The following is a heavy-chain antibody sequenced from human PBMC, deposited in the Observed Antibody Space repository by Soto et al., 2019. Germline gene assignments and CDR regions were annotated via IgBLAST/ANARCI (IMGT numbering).Heavy chain of an antibody. D-gene: IGHD1-1*01. Sequence: XAVKVSCTAAGYTFTSYYMDCVRQAPGQGLEWMGIINPSGGSTSYARKFQGRVTMTRDTSTSTVHMELGSLRSEDTAVYYCAIPSLPWSTDAFDICGQRTMVTVSS. J-gene: IGHJ3*02. V-gene: IGHV1-46*01. CDR1: GYTFTSYY. CDR2: INPSGGST. CDR3: AIPSLPWSTDAFDI.